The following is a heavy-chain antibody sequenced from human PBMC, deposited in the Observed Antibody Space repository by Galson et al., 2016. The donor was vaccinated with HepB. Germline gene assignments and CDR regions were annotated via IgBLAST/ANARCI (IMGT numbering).Heavy chain of an antibody. CDR1: GGSISSGSHY. J-gene: IGHJ6*03. CDR3: ARDLTTVTGGYFYYYYYMDV. D-gene: IGHD4-17*01. Sequence: TLSLTCTVSGGSISSGSHYWSWIRQPAGKGLEWIGRIYTTGNTNYNPSLESRVTISMDSSKSQLSLKLSSVTAADTAVYYCARDLTTVTGGYFYYYYYMDVWGKGDHGHRLL. CDR2: IYTTGNT. V-gene: IGHV4-61*02.